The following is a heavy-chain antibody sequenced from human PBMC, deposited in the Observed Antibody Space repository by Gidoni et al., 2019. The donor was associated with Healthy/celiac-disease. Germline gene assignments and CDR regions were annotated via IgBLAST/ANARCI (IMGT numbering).Heavy chain of an antibody. V-gene: IGHV1-3*01. CDR1: GYTFTSYA. CDR2: INAGNGNT. D-gene: IGHD3-3*01. Sequence: QVQLVQSGAEVKKPGASVKVSCKASGYTFTSYAMHWVRQAPGQRLEWMGWINAGNGNTKYSQKFQGRVTITRDTSASTAYMELSSLRSVDTAVYYCARMEVLRFLEWPLYGMDVWGQGTTVTVSS. CDR3: ARMEVLRFLEWPLYGMDV. J-gene: IGHJ6*02.